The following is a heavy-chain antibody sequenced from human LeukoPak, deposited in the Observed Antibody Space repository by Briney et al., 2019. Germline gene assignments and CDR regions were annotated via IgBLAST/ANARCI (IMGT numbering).Heavy chain of an antibody. J-gene: IGHJ5*02. Sequence: SETLSLTCTVSGGSISSGGFYWSWIRQHPGKGLEWIGYIYYSGNTYYNPSLKNRLTISVDTSKNQFFLKLSSVTAADTAVYYCARVNSGSGSPNWFDPWGQGTLVTVSS. CDR2: IYYSGNT. CDR1: GGSISSGGFY. V-gene: IGHV4-31*03. CDR3: ARVNSGSGSPNWFDP. D-gene: IGHD3-10*01.